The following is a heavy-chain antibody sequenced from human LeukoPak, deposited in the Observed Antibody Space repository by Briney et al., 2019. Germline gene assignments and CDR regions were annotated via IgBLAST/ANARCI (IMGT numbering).Heavy chain of an antibody. CDR2: IRYDGSNK. CDR3: ARVMGSSNYYYYMDV. J-gene: IGHJ6*03. V-gene: IGHV3-30*02. D-gene: IGHD2-8*01. CDR1: GFTFSIYG. Sequence: PGGSLRLSCAASGFTFSIYGMHWVRQAPGKGLVGVAFIRYDGSNKYYADSVKGRFTIFRDNSKNTLYLQLSSLRAEDTAVYSCARVMGSSNYYYYMDVWGEGTTVTVSS.